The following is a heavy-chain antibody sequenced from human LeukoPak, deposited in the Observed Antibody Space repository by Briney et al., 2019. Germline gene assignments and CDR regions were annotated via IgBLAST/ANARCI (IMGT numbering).Heavy chain of an antibody. CDR1: GGSISSSSYY. D-gene: IGHD4-17*01. J-gene: IGHJ5*02. CDR2: IYYTGST. Sequence: SETLSLTCTVSGGSISSSSYYWGWIRQPPGKGLEWIGSIYYTGSTHYNPSLKSRVTISVDTSKNHFSLKLSSVTAADTAVYYRARAVTKSWFDLWGQGTLVPVSS. V-gene: IGHV4-39*07. CDR3: ARAVTKSWFDL.